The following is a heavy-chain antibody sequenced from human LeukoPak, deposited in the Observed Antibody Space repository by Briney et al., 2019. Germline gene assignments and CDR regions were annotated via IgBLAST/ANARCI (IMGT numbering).Heavy chain of an antibody. J-gene: IGHJ4*02. CDR2: INPNSGGT. CDR1: GYTFTGYY. V-gene: IGHV1-2*02. Sequence: GASVKVSCKASGYTFTGYYMHWVRQAPGQGLEWMGWINPNSGGTNYAQKFQGRVTMTRDTSISTAYMELSRLRSDDTAVYYCARSAYCGGDCYSDWGQGTLVTVSS. CDR3: ARSAYCGGDCYSD. D-gene: IGHD2-21*02.